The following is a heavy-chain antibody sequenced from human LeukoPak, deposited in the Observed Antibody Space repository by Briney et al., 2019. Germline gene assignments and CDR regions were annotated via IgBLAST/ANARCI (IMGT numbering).Heavy chain of an antibody. D-gene: IGHD6-13*01. CDR1: GGSISSYY. Sequence: PSETLSLACTVSGGSISSYYWSWIRQPPGKGLEWIGYIYYSGSTNYNPSLKSRVTISVDTSKNQFSLKLSSVTAADTAVYYCASQYSSSWYPFDYWGQGTLVTVSS. J-gene: IGHJ4*02. V-gene: IGHV4-59*08. CDR2: IYYSGST. CDR3: ASQYSSSWYPFDY.